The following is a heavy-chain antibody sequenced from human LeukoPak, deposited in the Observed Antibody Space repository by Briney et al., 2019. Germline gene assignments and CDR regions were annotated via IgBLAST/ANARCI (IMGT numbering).Heavy chain of an antibody. Sequence: PGGSLRLSCAASGFTFSDCCMSWIRQAPGKGLEWVSYISSSGSTIYYGDSVKGRFTISRDNAKNSLYLQMNSLRAEDTAVYYCARYQGSVTVVTPSPLDYWGQGTLVTVSS. J-gene: IGHJ4*02. CDR3: ARYQGSVTVVTPSPLDY. D-gene: IGHD4-23*01. V-gene: IGHV3-11*01. CDR2: ISSSGSTI. CDR1: GFTFSDCC.